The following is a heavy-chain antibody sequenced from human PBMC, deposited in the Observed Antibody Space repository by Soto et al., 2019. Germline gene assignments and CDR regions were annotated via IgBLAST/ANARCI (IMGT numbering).Heavy chain of an antibody. CDR2: ISYDGSEK. J-gene: IGHJ6*02. CDR1: GFTFNSYA. Sequence: SLRLSCAASGFTFNSYAMYWVRQAPGKGLEWVADISYDGSEKYYTASVKCRFTISRDNSNNTMYVQMNSLRAEDTAVYYCAKHRGSYYDTSGYPDVWRQGTTVTVSS. D-gene: IGHD3-22*01. CDR3: AKHRGSYYDTSGYPDV. V-gene: IGHV3-30*18.